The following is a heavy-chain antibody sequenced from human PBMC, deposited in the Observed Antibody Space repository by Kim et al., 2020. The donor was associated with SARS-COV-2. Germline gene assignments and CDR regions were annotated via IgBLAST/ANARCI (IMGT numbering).Heavy chain of an antibody. CDR3: AHLGEWELLPDYYYGMDV. J-gene: IGHJ6*02. CDR2: ISWNSGSI. D-gene: IGHD1-26*01. V-gene: IGHV3-9*01. Sequence: GGSLRLSCAASGFTFDDYAMHWVRQAPGKGLEWVSGISWNSGSIGYADSVKGRFTISRDNAKNSLYLQMNSLRAEDTALYYCAHLGEWELLPDYYYGMDVWGQGTTVTVSS. CDR1: GFTFDDYA.